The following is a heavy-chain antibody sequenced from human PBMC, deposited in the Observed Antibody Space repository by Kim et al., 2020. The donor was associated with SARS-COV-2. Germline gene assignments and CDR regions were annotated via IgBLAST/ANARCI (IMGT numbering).Heavy chain of an antibody. Sequence: SETLSLTCTVSGGSISSGGYYWSWIRQHPGKGLEWIGYIYYSGSTYYNPSLKSRVTISVDTSKNQFSLKLSSVTAADTAVYYCAREGRPPEWFGEEYYYGMDVWGQGTTVTVSS. V-gene: IGHV4-31*03. CDR3: AREGRPPEWFGEEYYYGMDV. CDR1: GGSISSGGYY. D-gene: IGHD3-10*01. CDR2: IYYSGST. J-gene: IGHJ6*02.